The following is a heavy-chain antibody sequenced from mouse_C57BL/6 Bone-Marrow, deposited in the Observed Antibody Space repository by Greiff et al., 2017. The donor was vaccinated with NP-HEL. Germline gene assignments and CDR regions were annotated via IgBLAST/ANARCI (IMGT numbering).Heavy chain of an antibody. V-gene: IGHV5-4*01. D-gene: IGHD2-2*01. Sequence: EVKLMESGGGLVKPGGSLKLSCAASGFTFSSYAMSWVRQTPEKRLEWVATISDGGSYTSYPDNVKGRFTISRDNAKNNLYLQMSHLKSEDTAMYYCARDRGMVTRLDYWGQGTTLTVSS. CDR3: ARDRGMVTRLDY. CDR2: ISDGGSYT. J-gene: IGHJ2*01. CDR1: GFTFSSYA.